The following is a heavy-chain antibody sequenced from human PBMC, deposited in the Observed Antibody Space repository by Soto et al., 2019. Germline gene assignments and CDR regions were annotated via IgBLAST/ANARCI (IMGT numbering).Heavy chain of an antibody. D-gene: IGHD3-3*01. CDR1: GFTVSSNY. CDR2: IYSGGST. V-gene: IGHV3-66*01. CDR3: ARDSGTLWSYYDFWSGYYGPYYYYMDV. J-gene: IGHJ6*03. Sequence: GGSLRLSCAASGFTVSSNYMSWVRQAPGKGLEWVSVIYSGGSTYYADSVKGRFTISRDNSKNTLYLQTNSLRAEDTAVYYCARDSGTLWSYYDFWSGYYGPYYYYMDVWGKGTTVTVSS.